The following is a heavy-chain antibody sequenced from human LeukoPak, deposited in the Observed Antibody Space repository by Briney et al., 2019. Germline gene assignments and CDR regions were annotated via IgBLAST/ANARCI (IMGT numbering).Heavy chain of an antibody. CDR3: ARRIYCNTTSCYTDYFFDY. CDR1: GYSISSGYY. D-gene: IGHD2-2*02. CDR2: IHHSGST. Sequence: SETLSLTCAVPGYSISSGYYWGWIRQPPGKGLEWIGSIHHSGSTYYNPSLKSRVTISVDTSKNQFSLKLSSVTAADTAVYYCARRIYCNTTSCYTDYFFDYWGQGTLVTVSS. J-gene: IGHJ4*02. V-gene: IGHV4-38-2*01.